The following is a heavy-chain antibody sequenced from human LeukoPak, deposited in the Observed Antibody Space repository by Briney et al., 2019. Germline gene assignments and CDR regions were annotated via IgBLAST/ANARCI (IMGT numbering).Heavy chain of an antibody. CDR1: GFTFDDHG. Sequence: GGSLRLSCAASGFTFDDHGMSWVRQAPGKGLEWVSVIYSSGSTYYADSVKGRFTISRDNSKNTLYLQMNSLRAEDTAVYYCARETGRGYSFDYWGQGTLVTVSS. J-gene: IGHJ4*02. CDR2: IYSSGST. CDR3: ARETGRGYSFDY. V-gene: IGHV3-53*01. D-gene: IGHD2-8*02.